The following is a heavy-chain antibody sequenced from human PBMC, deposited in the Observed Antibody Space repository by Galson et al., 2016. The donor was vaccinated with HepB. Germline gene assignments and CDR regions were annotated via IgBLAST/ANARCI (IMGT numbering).Heavy chain of an antibody. V-gene: IGHV1-3*01. J-gene: IGHJ6*02. D-gene: IGHD5-18*01. CDR2: INGGDGYT. CDR3: ARGYTHFMDI. Sequence: SVKVSCKASGYTFTKYAIHWVRQAPGQRLEWMGWINGGDGYTKYSQNFQGRVSITRDTSASTVYMVYMELSSLRSEDTAVYYCARGYTHFMDIWGQGTTVTVSS. CDR1: GYTFTKYA.